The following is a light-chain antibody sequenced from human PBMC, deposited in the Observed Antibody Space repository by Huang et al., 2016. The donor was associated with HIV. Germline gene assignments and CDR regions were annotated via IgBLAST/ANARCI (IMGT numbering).Light chain of an antibody. CDR2: DTS. CDR1: QDISHY. J-gene: IGKJ4*01. V-gene: IGKV1-33*01. Sequence: DIQMTQSPSSLSASVGDRVTITCQASQDISHYLSWYQQKPGKAPELLIYDTSNLQIGVPTRFSRSGSGTHFTLTITSLQPEDIATYYCQQYNDLLLLTFGGGTKVEIK. CDR3: QQYNDLLLLT.